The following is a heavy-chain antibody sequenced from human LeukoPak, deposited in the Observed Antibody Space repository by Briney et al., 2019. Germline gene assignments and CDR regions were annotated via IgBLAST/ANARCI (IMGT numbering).Heavy chain of an antibody. CDR2: INPSGGST. Sequence: GASVKVSCKASGYTFTSYYMHWVRQAPGQGLEWMGIINPSGGSTSYAQKFQGRVTMTRDMSTSTVYLELSSLRSEDTAVYYCARGPVEGFFDYWGQGTLVTVSS. CDR1: GYTFTSYY. J-gene: IGHJ4*02. V-gene: IGHV1-46*01. CDR3: ARGPVEGFFDY. D-gene: IGHD3-3*01.